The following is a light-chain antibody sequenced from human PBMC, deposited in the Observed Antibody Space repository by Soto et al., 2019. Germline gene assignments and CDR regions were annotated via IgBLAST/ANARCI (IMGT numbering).Light chain of an antibody. CDR3: AAWDDSLNGHV. V-gene: IGLV1-44*01. CDR1: SSNIGTSS. J-gene: IGLJ1*01. CDR2: TTT. Sequence: QPVLTQPHSASGTAGQRVSITCSESSSNIGTSSVHWFQQLPGTAPKLLISTTTQRPSGVPERFSGSKSGTSASLAISGLQSEDEADYYCAAWDDSLNGHVFGTGTKVTVL.